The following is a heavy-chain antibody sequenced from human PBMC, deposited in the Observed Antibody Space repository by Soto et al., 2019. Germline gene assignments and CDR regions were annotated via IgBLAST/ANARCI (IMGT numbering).Heavy chain of an antibody. CDR3: AYRGESTNWYIVDIALDF. CDR2: IQPGDSDI. D-gene: IGHD2-15*01. J-gene: IGHJ4*02. Sequence: PGESLKISCKTSGYTFTNYWIGWVRQMPGKGLQWLGIIQPGDSDIRYNPSFDDKNTISADMSIHTAYLQWHSLEAADSATYYCAYRGESTNWYIVDIALDFWGQGTPVTVSS. CDR1: GYTFTNYW. V-gene: IGHV5-51*01.